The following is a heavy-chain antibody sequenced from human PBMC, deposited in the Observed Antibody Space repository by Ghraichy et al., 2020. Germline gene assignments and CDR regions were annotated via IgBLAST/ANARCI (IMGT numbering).Heavy chain of an antibody. CDR3: ARGLELGDAFDI. D-gene: IGHD1-7*01. J-gene: IGHJ3*02. V-gene: IGHV4-61*02. Sequence: SETLSLTCTVSGGSISSGSYYWSWIRQPAGKGLEWIGRIYTSGSTNYNPSHKSRVTISVDTSKNQFSLKLSSVTAADTAVYYCARGLELGDAFDIWGQGTMVTVSS. CDR2: IYTSGST. CDR1: GGSISSGSYY.